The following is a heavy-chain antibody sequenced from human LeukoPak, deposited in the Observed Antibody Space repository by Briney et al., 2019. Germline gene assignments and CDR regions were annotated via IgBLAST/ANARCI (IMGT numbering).Heavy chain of an antibody. CDR3: ARQDGYFDWSNDAFDI. CDR1: GYSFTSYW. V-gene: IGHV5-51*01. CDR2: IYPGDSDT. Sequence: GESLKISCKGSGYSFTSYWIGWVRPMPGKGLEGMGIIYPGDSDTRYSPSFQGQVTISADKSISTAYLQWSSLKASDTAMYYCARQDGYFDWSNDAFDIWGQGTMVTVFS. J-gene: IGHJ3*02. D-gene: IGHD3-9*01.